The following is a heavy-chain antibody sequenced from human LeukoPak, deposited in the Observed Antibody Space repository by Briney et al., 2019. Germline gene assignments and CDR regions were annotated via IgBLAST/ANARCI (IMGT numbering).Heavy chain of an antibody. J-gene: IGHJ4*02. CDR1: GGTFSSYA. CDR3: ARDLKRTVGATTASDY. Sequence: ASVKVSCKASGGTFSSYAISWVRQAPGQGLEWMGWISAYNGDTNYAQKFQGRVTMTTDTSTSTGYMELRSLTSDDTAVYYCARDLKRTVGATTASDYWGQGTLVTVSS. CDR2: ISAYNGDT. V-gene: IGHV1-18*01. D-gene: IGHD1-26*01.